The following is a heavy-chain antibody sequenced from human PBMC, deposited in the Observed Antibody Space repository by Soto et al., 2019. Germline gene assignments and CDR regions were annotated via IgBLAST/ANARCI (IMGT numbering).Heavy chain of an antibody. V-gene: IGHV3-7*01. D-gene: IGHD2-15*01. CDR3: AREPHKVDCSANKCAENARNNWLDP. CDR1: KVISSSCW. Sequence: GPQTVSRAAWKVISSSCWLTCVRQTTGKGLEWVAKINQDGSEKYYVDSVKGRFTISRDNAKNSMYLQMNSLRVEDTAVYYCAREPHKVDCSANKCAENARNNWLDPAVQVILVTVSS. J-gene: IGHJ5*02. CDR2: INQDGSEK.